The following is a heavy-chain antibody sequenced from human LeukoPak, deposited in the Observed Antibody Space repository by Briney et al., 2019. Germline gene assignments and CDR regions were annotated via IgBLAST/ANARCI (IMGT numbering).Heavy chain of an antibody. CDR2: MHSSGSN. J-gene: IGHJ4*02. Sequence: SEALSLSCSVSDGSMTNYYWSWIRQPAGKGLEWIGRMHSSGSNKYNPSLASRVSMSVDTSKGQLSLDLSSLTAADTAVYYCARLATYYYGSMTYYFFEHWGQGLQVTVSS. D-gene: IGHD3-10*01. V-gene: IGHV4-4*07. CDR1: DGSMTNYY. CDR3: ARLATYYYGSMTYYFFEH.